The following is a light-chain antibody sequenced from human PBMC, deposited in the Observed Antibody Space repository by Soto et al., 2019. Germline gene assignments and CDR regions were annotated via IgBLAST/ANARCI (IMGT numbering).Light chain of an antibody. CDR1: QTISSW. J-gene: IGKJ5*01. CDR3: QQSYDTVAIT. CDR2: KAS. Sequence: DIQMTQSPSTLSGSVGDRVTITCRASQTISSWLAWYQQKPGKAPKLLIYKASTLKSGVPSRFSGSGSGTEFTLTISSLQPDDFATYYCQQSYDTVAITFGQGTRLEIK. V-gene: IGKV1-5*03.